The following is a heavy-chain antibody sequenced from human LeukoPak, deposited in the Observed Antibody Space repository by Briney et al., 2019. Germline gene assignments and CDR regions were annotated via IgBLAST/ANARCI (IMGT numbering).Heavy chain of an antibody. Sequence: GGSLRLSCAASGFTFSSYSMNCVRQAPGKGLEWISYISSGSSAIYYADSVKGRFTISRDNAKNSLYLQMNSLRAEDMAVYYCARGSDLKYFQYWGQGTLVTVSS. CDR1: GFTFSSYS. V-gene: IGHV3-48*01. J-gene: IGHJ1*01. CDR3: ARGSDLKYFQY. CDR2: ISSGSSAI.